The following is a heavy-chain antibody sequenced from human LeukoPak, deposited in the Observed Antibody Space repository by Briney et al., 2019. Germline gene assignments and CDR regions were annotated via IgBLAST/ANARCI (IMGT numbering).Heavy chain of an antibody. CDR2: FDPEDGET. CDR3: ARVWGITMVRGAAYYFDY. D-gene: IGHD3-10*01. CDR1: GYTLTELS. J-gene: IGHJ4*02. Sequence: ASVKVSCKVSGYTLTELSMHWVRQAPGKGLEWMGGFDPEDGETIYAQKFQGRVTMTEDTSTDTAYMELSSLRSEDTAVYYCARVWGITMVRGAAYYFDYWGQGTLVTVSS. V-gene: IGHV1-24*01.